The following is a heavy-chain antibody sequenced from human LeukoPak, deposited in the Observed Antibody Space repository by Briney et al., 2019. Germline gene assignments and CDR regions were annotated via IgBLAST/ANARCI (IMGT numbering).Heavy chain of an antibody. CDR3: ARGNIVVVVAATPRPRYYFDY. Sequence: GSLRLSCAASGFTFNNYSMHWVRQPPGKGLEWIGEINHSGSTNYNPSLKSRVTISVDTSKNQFSLKLSSVTAADTAVYYCARGNIVVVVAATPRPRYYFDYWGQGTLVTVSS. CDR1: GFTFNNYS. D-gene: IGHD2-15*01. J-gene: IGHJ4*02. CDR2: INHSGST. V-gene: IGHV4-34*01.